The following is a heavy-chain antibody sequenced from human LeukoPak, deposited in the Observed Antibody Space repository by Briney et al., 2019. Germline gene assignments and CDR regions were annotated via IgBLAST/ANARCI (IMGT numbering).Heavy chain of an antibody. J-gene: IGHJ4*02. CDR2: IYYSGST. CDR1: SGSISSYY. CDR3: ARGLDGDGFDY. D-gene: IGHD4-17*01. Sequence: SETLSLTCTVSSGSISSYYWSWIRQPPGKGLEWIGYIYYSGSTNYNPSLKSRVTISVDTSKNQFSLKLNSVTAADTAVYYCARGLDGDGFDYWGQGTLVTVSS. V-gene: IGHV4-59*01.